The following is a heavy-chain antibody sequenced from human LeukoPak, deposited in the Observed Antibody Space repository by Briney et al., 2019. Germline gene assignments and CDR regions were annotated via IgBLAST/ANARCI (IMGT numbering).Heavy chain of an antibody. V-gene: IGHV5-10-1*01. J-gene: IGHJ3*02. Sequence: GESLKISCKGSGYSFTNYWISWVRQMPGKGLEWMGRIDPSDSYTNYSPSFQGHVTISADKPISTAYLQWSSLKASDTAMYYCAGQFLGAFDIWGQGTMVTVSS. D-gene: IGHD3-3*01. CDR2: IDPSDSYT. CDR3: AGQFLGAFDI. CDR1: GYSFTNYW.